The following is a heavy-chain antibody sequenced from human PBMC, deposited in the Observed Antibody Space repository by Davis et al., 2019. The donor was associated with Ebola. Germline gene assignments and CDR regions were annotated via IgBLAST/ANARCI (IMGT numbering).Heavy chain of an antibody. V-gene: IGHV3-53*01. D-gene: IGHD6-19*01. CDR1: EFTFSTQW. J-gene: IGHJ5*02. Sequence: GESLKISCAASEFTFSTQWMSWVRQAPGKGLEWVSVIWSDGRTYYADSVKGRFTISRDNFMNTVHLQMNSLRAEDTAVYHCARDPGYASGWTEFDPWGQGTLVSVSS. CDR3: ARDPGYASGWTEFDP. CDR2: IWSDGRT.